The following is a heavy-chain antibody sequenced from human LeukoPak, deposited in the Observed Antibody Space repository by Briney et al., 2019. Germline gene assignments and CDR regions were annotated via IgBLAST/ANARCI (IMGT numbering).Heavy chain of an antibody. J-gene: IGHJ4*02. CDR1: GGSISSYY. CDR3: ARSGVYSGYDFAY. D-gene: IGHD5-12*01. CDR2: IYYSGST. V-gene: IGHV4-59*08. Sequence: SETLSLTCTVSGGSISSYYWSWIRQPPGKGLEWIGYIYYSGSTNYNTSLKSRVTISVDTSKNQFSLKLSSVTAADTAVYYCARSGVYSGYDFAYWGQGTLVTVSS.